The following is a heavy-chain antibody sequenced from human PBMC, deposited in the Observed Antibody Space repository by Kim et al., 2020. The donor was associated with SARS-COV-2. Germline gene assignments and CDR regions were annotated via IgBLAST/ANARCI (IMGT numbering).Heavy chain of an antibody. D-gene: IGHD3-9*01. CDR3: ATLGPYYDILTGYLAFDY. CDR1: GFTFSSYS. Sequence: GGSLRLSCAASGFTFSSYSMNWVRQAPGKGLEWVSSISSSSSYIYYADSVKGRFTISRDNAKNSLYLQMNSLRAEDTAVYYCATLGPYYDILTGYLAFDYWGQGTLVTVSS. CDR2: ISSSSSYI. J-gene: IGHJ4*02. V-gene: IGHV3-21*01.